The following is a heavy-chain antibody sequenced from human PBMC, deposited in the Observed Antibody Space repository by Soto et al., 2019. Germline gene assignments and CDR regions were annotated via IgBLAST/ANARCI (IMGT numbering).Heavy chain of an antibody. CDR3: ARRGSGWYYFDY. CDR2: INHSGST. J-gene: IGHJ4*02. CDR1: GGSFSGYY. Sequence: QVQLQQWGAGLLKPSETLSLTCAVYGGSFSGYYWSWIRQPPGKGLEWIGEINHSGSTNYNPSLTSRXXIXVXMSKNQLSLKLSSVTAADTAVYYCARRGSGWYYFDYWGQGTLVTVSS. V-gene: IGHV4-34*01. D-gene: IGHD6-19*01.